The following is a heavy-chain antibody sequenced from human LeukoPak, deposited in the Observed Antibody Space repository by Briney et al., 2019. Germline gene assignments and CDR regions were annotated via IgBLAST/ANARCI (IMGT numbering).Heavy chain of an antibody. D-gene: IGHD2-2*01. Sequence: PGGSLRLSCAASGFTFSSYAMHWVRQAPGKGLEYVSAISSDGGSTYYANSVTGRFTISRDNSKNTLYLQMGSLRAEDMAVYYCARGAYCSSTSCHAYFYYMDVWGKGATVTVSS. J-gene: IGHJ6*03. CDR2: ISSDGGST. CDR3: ARGAYCSSTSCHAYFYYMDV. CDR1: GFTFSSYA. V-gene: IGHV3-64*01.